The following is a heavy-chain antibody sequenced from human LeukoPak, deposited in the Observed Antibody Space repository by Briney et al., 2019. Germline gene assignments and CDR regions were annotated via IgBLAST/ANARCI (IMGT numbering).Heavy chain of an antibody. CDR1: GFTVSDNY. D-gene: IGHD2-21*02. CDR3: VKDLRDSGDFYSYLD. V-gene: IGHV3-66*02. J-gene: IGHJ4*02. Sequence: GGSLRLSCAASGFTVSDNYMSWVRQAPGKGLEWVSVMYSGGDTYYADSVKGRFSISRDNSRNTVYLQMNSVRAEDAAVYYCVKDLRDSGDFYSYLDWGQGTLVTVSS. CDR2: MYSGGDT.